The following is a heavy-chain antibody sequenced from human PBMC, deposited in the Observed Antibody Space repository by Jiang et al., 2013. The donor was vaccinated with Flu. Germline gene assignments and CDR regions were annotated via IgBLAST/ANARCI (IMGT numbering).Heavy chain of an antibody. D-gene: IGHD5-12*01. CDR3: ARGGYDLTTYYYGMDV. V-gene: IGHV3-48*03. Sequence: GFTFSSYEMNWVRQXPGKGLEWVSYISSSGSTIYYADSVKGRFTISRDNGKNSLYLQMNSLRAEDTAVYYCARGGYDLTTYYYGMDVWGQGTTVTVSS. CDR2: ISSSGSTI. CDR1: GFTFSSYE. J-gene: IGHJ6*02.